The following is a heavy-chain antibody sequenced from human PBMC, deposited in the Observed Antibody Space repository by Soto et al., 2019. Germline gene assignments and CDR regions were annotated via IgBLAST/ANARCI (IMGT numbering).Heavy chain of an antibody. CDR2: IGPETGAT. J-gene: IGHJ4*02. V-gene: IGHV1-2*02. CDR1: GYPFTGHY. Sequence: ASVKVSCKASGYPFTGHYIHWVRQAPEQGPEWMGEIGPETGATRYAQKFRGRVTMTRDMSITTVYMELNNLSPDDTAVYYCGRGRSGQIVVFYWGQGTPVTVSS. D-gene: IGHD5-12*01. CDR3: GRGRSGQIVVFY.